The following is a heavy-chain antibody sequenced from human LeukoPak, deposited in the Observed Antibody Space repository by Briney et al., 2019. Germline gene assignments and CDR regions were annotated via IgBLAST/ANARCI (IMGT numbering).Heavy chain of an antibody. Sequence: PSETLSLTCTVSGGSISSSSYYWGWIRQPPGNGLEWIGSIYYSGSTYYNPSLKSRVTISVDTSKNQFSLKLSSVTAADTAVYYCARHLELRYRRTLGYFDYWGQGTLVTVSS. D-gene: IGHD1-26*01. CDR2: IYYSGST. CDR3: ARHLELRYRRTLGYFDY. CDR1: GGSISSSSYY. V-gene: IGHV4-39*01. J-gene: IGHJ4*02.